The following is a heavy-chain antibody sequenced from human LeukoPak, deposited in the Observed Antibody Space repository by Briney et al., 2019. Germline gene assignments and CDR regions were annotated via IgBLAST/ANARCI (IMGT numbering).Heavy chain of an antibody. CDR3: AREGGSGHYIAALHLVGDYYMDA. D-gene: IGHD6-6*01. Sequence: KPSETLSLTCTVSGYSISSGYYWGWIRQPPGKGLEWIGSIYHSGSTYYNPSLKSLVTISVDTSKNQFSLKLSSVTAADTAVYYCAREGGSGHYIAALHLVGDYYMDAWGKGTTVTISS. V-gene: IGHV4-38-2*02. CDR2: IYHSGST. J-gene: IGHJ6*03. CDR1: GYSISSGYY.